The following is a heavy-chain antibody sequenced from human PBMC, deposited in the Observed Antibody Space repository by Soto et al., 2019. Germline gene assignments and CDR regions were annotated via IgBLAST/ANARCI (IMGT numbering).Heavy chain of an antibody. J-gene: IGHJ6*02. V-gene: IGHV1-69*13. Sequence: GASVKVSCKASGGTFSSYAISWVRQAPGQRLEWMGGIIPIFGTANYAQKFQGRVTITADESTSTAYMELSSLRSEDTAVYYCARLKTEKYSSGWYYYGMDVWGQGTTVTVSS. CDR2: IIPIFGTA. CDR1: GGTFSSYA. CDR3: ARLKTEKYSSGWYYYGMDV. D-gene: IGHD6-19*01.